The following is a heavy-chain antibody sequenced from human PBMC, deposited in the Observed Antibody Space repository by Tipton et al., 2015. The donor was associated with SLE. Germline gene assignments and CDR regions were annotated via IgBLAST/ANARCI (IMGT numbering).Heavy chain of an antibody. CDR2: INHSGSA. D-gene: IGHD6-13*01. V-gene: IGHV4-34*01. CDR3: ARDWQQQRGWFDP. J-gene: IGHJ5*02. CDR1: GGSFSGSY. Sequence: TLSLTCAVYGGSFSGSYWNWIRQPPGKGLEWIGEINHSGSANYNPSLKSRLTMSVDTSKNQFSVKLSSVTAADTAVYYCARDWQQQRGWFDPWGQGTLVTVSS.